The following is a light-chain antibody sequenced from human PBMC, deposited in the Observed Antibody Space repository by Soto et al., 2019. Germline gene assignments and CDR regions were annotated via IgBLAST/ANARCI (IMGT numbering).Light chain of an antibody. Sequence: ETVMTQSPVTLSVSPGERATLSCRASQSVSTNLAWYQQKPGQAPRLLIFGASTRATGIPARFSGSGSGTEFTLTISRLQSEDFAVYYCQHYNNWPFTFGQGTKVDIK. CDR2: GAS. CDR1: QSVSTN. CDR3: QHYNNWPFT. V-gene: IGKV3-15*01. J-gene: IGKJ2*01.